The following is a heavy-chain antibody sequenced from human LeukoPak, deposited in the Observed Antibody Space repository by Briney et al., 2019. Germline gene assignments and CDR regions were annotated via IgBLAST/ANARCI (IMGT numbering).Heavy chain of an antibody. J-gene: IGHJ3*02. Sequence: GGSLRLSCAASGFTFSSYGMHWVRQAPGKGLEWVAVISYDGRNKYSADSVKGRFTVSRDNSKNTLYLQMNSLRAEDTAVYYCAKGTGPWLLPGFDIWGQGTMVTVSS. CDR3: AKGTGPWLLPGFDI. D-gene: IGHD5-12*01. CDR2: ISYDGRNK. CDR1: GFTFSSYG. V-gene: IGHV3-30*18.